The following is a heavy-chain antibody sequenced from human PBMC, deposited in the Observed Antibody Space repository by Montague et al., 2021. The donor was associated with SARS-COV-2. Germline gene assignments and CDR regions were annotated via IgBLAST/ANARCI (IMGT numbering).Heavy chain of an antibody. Sequence: SPRLSCAAPGFIFSSYEMNWVRQAPGKGLEWISYISSSGGGSTKHYTDSVKGRFTISRDNAKNSLYLQMNSLRVEDTAIYYCARDRDWDDWCGMDVWGQGTTVTVSS. D-gene: IGHD2-21*01. CDR2: ISSSGGGSTK. V-gene: IGHV3-48*03. CDR3: ARDRDWDDWCGMDV. J-gene: IGHJ6*02. CDR1: GFIFSSYE.